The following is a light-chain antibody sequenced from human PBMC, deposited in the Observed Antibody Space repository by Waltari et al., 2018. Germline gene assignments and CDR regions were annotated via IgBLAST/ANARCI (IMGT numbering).Light chain of an antibody. CDR2: GNS. Sequence: QSVLTQPPSVSGAPGQRGTISCTGSSTNIGAGYGVHWYQQLPGTAPKLLIYGNSNRPSGVPDRFSGSKSGTSASLAITGLQAEDEADYYCQSYDSSLSVVFGGGTKLTVL. CDR3: QSYDSSLSVV. J-gene: IGLJ2*01. CDR1: STNIGAGYG. V-gene: IGLV1-40*01.